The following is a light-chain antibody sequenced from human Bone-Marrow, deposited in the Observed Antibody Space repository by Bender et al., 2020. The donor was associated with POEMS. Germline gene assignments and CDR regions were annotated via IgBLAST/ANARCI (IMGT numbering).Light chain of an antibody. J-gene: IGLJ1*01. CDR3: SSYAGSNIFYV. CDR2: RND. Sequence: QSVLTQPPSASGTPGQRVTISCSGSSSNIGSNFVYWYQQLPGTAPKLLIYRNDFRPSGVPARFSGSKSGNTASLTVSGLQAEDEADYYCSSYAGSNIFYVFGTGTKVTVL. CDR1: SSNIGSNF. V-gene: IGLV1-47*01.